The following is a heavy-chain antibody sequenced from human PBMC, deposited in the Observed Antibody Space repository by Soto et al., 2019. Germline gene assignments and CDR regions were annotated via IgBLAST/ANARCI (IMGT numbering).Heavy chain of an antibody. V-gene: IGHV1-8*01. CDR3: ARARRYCSGGSCYFRFDY. Sequence: VQLVQSGAEVKKPGASVKVSCKASGYTFTSYDINWVRQATGQGLEWMGWMNPNSGNTGYAQKFQGRVTMTRNTSISTAYMELSSLRSEDTAVYYCARARRYCSGGSCYFRFDYWGQGTPVTVSS. J-gene: IGHJ4*02. D-gene: IGHD2-15*01. CDR2: MNPNSGNT. CDR1: GYTFTSYD.